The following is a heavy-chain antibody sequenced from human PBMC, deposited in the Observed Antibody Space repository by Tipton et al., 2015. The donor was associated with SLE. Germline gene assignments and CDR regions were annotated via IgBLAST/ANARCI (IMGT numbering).Heavy chain of an antibody. D-gene: IGHD3-10*01. CDR1: GGSISVHY. CDR3: ARGGSWFDS. Sequence: TLSLTCTVSGGSISVHYWTWIRHPPGKGLEWIGYIYYSGSTNYNPSLKSRVTISVDRSKNQFSLKLTSVTAADTAVYYCARGGSWFDSWGQGTLVTVSS. J-gene: IGHJ5*01. V-gene: IGHV4-59*11. CDR2: IYYSGST.